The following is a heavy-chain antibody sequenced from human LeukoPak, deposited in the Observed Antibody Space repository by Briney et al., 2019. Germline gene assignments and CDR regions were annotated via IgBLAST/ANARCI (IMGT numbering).Heavy chain of an antibody. J-gene: IGHJ6*04. CDR3: ARDQTWSGGSCSHYYYGMDV. D-gene: IGHD2-15*01. Sequence: SVKVSCKASGGTFSSYAISWVRQAPGQGREGMGGIIPIFGTANYAQKFQGRVTITADKATSTAYMELSSLRSEDTAVYYCARDQTWSGGSCSHYYYGMDVWDKGTTVTVSS. CDR2: IIPIFGTA. CDR1: GGTFSSYA. V-gene: IGHV1-69*06.